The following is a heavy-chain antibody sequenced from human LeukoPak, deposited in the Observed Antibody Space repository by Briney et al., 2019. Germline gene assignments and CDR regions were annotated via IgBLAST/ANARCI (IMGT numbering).Heavy chain of an antibody. CDR1: GYTFTSYD. CDR2: IIPLFRTA. D-gene: IGHD3-9*01. CDR3: ATNYEILSGYPKNYYFHI. J-gene: IGHJ3*02. Sequence: SVKVSCKASGYTFTSYDINWVRQATGQGPEWMGGIIPLFRTANYAQKFQGRVTITADKSTNTAFMELSSLRSEDTAMYYCATNYEILSGYPKNYYFHIWGEGTMVTVSS. V-gene: IGHV1-69*06.